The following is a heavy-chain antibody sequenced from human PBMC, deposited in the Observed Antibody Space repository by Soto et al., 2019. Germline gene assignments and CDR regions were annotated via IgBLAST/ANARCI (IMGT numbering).Heavy chain of an antibody. Sequence: GASAKVSCKDSGYTFSSCGIRWVRQSPGQGLEWMGWISAYNGNTNYAEKLQGRVTMTTDTCTSTAYMELRSLRSDDTAVYYCAGVTRSSRGYVRQHYYYYGMDVWGQGTTVTVSS. CDR1: GYTFSSCG. V-gene: IGHV1-18*04. CDR3: AGVTRSSRGYVRQHYYYYGMDV. J-gene: IGHJ6*02. CDR2: ISAYNGNT. D-gene: IGHD6-25*01.